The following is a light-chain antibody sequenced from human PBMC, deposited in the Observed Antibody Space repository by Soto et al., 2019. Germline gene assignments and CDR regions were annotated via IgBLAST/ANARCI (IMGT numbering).Light chain of an antibody. CDR3: QQRSNT. J-gene: IGKJ5*01. V-gene: IGKV3-11*01. CDR2: EAS. CDR1: QSVNYY. Sequence: EIVLTQSPAPLSLSPGERATLSCRASQSVNYYLAWYQQKPGQAPRLLIYEASNRATGIPARCSASGSGTDFTLTISSLEPEDFAVYYCQQRSNTFGQGTRLEIK.